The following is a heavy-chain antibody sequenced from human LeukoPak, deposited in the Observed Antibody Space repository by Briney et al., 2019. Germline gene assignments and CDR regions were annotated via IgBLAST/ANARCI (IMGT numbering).Heavy chain of an antibody. V-gene: IGHV1-69*06. CDR3: ASVRIAARSYYYMDV. CDR2: IIPIFGTA. CDR1: GGTFSSYA. J-gene: IGHJ6*03. Sequence: ASVKVSCKASGGTFSSYAISWVRQAPGQGLEWMGGIIPIFGTANYAQKFQGRVTITADKSTSTAYMELSSLRSEDTAVYYCASVRIAARSYYYMDVWGKGTTVTVSS. D-gene: IGHD6-6*01.